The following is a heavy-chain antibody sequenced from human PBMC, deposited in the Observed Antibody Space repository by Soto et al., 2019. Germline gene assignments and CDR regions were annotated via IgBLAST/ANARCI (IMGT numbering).Heavy chain of an antibody. CDR3: ASSQGSGWSTDAFDI. CDR2: IYTSGST. CDR1: GGSISSYY. J-gene: IGHJ3*02. Sequence: ETLSLTCTVSGGSISSYYWSWIRQPAGKGLEWIGRIYTSGSTNYNPSLKSRVTMSVDTSKNQFSLKLSSVTAADTAVYYCASSQGSGWSTDAFDIWGQGTMVTVSS. V-gene: IGHV4-4*07. D-gene: IGHD6-19*01.